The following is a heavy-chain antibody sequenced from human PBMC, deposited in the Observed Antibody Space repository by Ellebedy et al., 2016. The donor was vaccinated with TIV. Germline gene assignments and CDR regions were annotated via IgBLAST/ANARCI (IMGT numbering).Heavy chain of an antibody. J-gene: IGHJ5*02. Sequence: ASVKVSXKASGYTFSSHYMYWVRQPPGQGLEWMGIINPNDGSTSYAQKFQGRVTMTRDTSTSTVYMELSSLRSEDTAVYYCARDYPISVRGVLPGGWFDPWGQGTLVTVSS. V-gene: IGHV1-46*01. CDR1: GYTFSSHY. CDR3: ARDYPISVRGVLPGGWFDP. D-gene: IGHD3-10*01. CDR2: INPNDGST.